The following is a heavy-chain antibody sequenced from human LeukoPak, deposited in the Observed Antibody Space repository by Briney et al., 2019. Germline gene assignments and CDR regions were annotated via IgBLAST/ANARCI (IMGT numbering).Heavy chain of an antibody. D-gene: IGHD6-19*01. CDR2: ISSSSSTI. V-gene: IGHV3-48*01. J-gene: IGHJ4*02. CDR3: ARDKSRVAGNFDY. Sequence: PGGSLRLSCAASGFTFSNYNMNWVRQAPGKGLEWVSYISSSSSTIYYADSVKGRFTISRDNAKNSLYLQMNSLRAEDTAVYYCARDKSRVAGNFDYWGQGTLVTVSS. CDR1: GFTFSNYN.